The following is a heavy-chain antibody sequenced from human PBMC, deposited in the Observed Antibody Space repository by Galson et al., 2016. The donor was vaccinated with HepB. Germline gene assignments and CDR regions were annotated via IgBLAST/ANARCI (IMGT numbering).Heavy chain of an antibody. Sequence: TLSLTCTVSGGSISSGYYYWNWIRQHPGKGLEWIGYIHHRGSTYYNPSLKSRVSISVDTSRNQFSLGLTSMTAADTAVYYCVACGTYALDSWGQGTLVTVSS. V-gene: IGHV4-31*03. J-gene: IGHJ5*01. CDR2: IHHRGST. D-gene: IGHD1-26*01. CDR3: VACGTYALDS. CDR1: GGSISSGYYY.